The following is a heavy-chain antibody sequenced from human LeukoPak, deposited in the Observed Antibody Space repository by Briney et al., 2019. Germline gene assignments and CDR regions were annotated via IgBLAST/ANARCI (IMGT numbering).Heavy chain of an antibody. J-gene: IGHJ4*02. Sequence: GASVKVSCKASGGTFSSYAISWVRQAPGQGLEWMGWINPNSGGTNYAQKFQGRVTMTRDTSISTAYMELSRLRSDDTAVYYCARDRGRASSPTFDYWGQGTLVTVSS. CDR3: ARDRGRASSPTFDY. CDR2: INPNSGGT. CDR1: GGTFSSYA. V-gene: IGHV1-2*02. D-gene: IGHD3-16*01.